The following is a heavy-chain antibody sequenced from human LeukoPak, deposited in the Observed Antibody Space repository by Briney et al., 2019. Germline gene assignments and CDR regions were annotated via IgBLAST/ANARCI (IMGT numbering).Heavy chain of an antibody. J-gene: IGHJ4*02. V-gene: IGHV1-2*06. D-gene: IGHD1-1*01. Sequence: GASVKVSCKASGYTFTGYYMHWVRQAPGQGLEWMGRINPNSGGTNYAQKFQGRVTMTRDTSISTAYMELSRLRSDDTAVYYCARVNPPDPQELIYYFDYWGQGTLVTVSS. CDR1: GYTFTGYY. CDR3: ARVNPPDPQELIYYFDY. CDR2: INPNSGGT.